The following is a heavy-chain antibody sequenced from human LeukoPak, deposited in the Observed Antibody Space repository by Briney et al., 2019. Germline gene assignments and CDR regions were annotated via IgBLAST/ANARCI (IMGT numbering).Heavy chain of an antibody. V-gene: IGHV4-59*01. CDR1: GGSIRGYY. CDR2: IYYSGST. J-gene: IGHJ6*02. D-gene: IGHD4-23*01. Sequence: TSETLSLTCTVSGGSIRGYYWSWIRQPPGKGLEWIGYIYYSGSTNYNPSLKSRVTMSVDTSKNQLSLKLTSMTAADTAVYYCARELGATVVNYGMDVWGQGTTVTVSS. CDR3: ARELGATVVNYGMDV.